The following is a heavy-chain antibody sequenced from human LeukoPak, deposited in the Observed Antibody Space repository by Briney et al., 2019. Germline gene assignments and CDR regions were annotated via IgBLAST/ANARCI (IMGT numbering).Heavy chain of an antibody. Sequence: SETLSLTCTVSGGSISSGDYYWGWLRQPPGRGGEWVGYIYYSGSTYYNPSLKSRVTISVDTSKNQLSLKLSSVTAADTAVYYCASGSKASPDAFDIWGQGTMVTVSS. CDR2: IYYSGST. J-gene: IGHJ3*02. CDR3: ASGSKASPDAFDI. V-gene: IGHV4-30-4*01. CDR1: GGSISSGDYY. D-gene: IGHD2/OR15-2a*01.